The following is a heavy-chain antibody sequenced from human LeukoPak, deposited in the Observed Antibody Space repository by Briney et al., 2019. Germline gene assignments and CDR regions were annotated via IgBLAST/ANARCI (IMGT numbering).Heavy chain of an antibody. CDR2: INPGGGST. Sequence: GASVKVSCKASEYTFTSYYIHWVRQAPGQGLEWMGIINPGGGSTSYAQKFQGGVTMTRDTSTSTVYMELSSLRSEDTAVYYCARDREWGPEDYYDGWGQGTLVTVSS. V-gene: IGHV1-46*01. J-gene: IGHJ4*02. D-gene: IGHD3-22*01. CDR1: EYTFTSYY. CDR3: ARDREWGPEDYYDG.